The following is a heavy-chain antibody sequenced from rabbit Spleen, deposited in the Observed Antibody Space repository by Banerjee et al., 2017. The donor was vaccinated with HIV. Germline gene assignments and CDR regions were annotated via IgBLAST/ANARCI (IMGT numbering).Heavy chain of an antibody. CDR2: INTGSGGAT. Sequence: QEQLKESGGGLVQPGGSLKLSCKASGFTLSSYYMNWVRQAPGKGLEWIGCINTGSGGATYYATWARGRFTISKTSSTTVTLQMTSLTAADTATYFCARGGNAAGYRFDWWGQGTLVTVS. J-gene: IGHJ3*01. D-gene: IGHD7-1*01. CDR3: ARGGNAAGYRFDW. CDR1: GFTLSSYYM. V-gene: IGHV1S45*01.